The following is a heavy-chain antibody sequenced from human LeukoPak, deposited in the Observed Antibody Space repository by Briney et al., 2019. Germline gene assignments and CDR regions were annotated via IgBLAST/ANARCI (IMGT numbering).Heavy chain of an antibody. CDR3: ARTTGSRGFDP. Sequence: SETLSLTCTVSGGSISSYYWSWIRQPPGKGLEWIGYIYYSGSTNYNPSLKSRVTISVDTSKNQFSLKLSSVTAADTAVYYCARTTGSRGFDPWGQGTLVTVS. CDR1: GGSISSYY. J-gene: IGHJ5*02. CDR2: IYYSGST. V-gene: IGHV4-59*01. D-gene: IGHD3-9*01.